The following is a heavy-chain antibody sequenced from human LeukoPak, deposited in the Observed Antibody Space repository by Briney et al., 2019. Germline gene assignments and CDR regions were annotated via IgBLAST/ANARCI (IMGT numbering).Heavy chain of an antibody. CDR1: GFRFTSYW. Sequence: HGESLKISCKTSGFRFTSYWIGWVRQMPGKGLEWMGIIHPGDSDTRYSPSFQGQVTISADKSISTAYLQWSSLKASDTAMYYCARARYCSGGSCYAEHWGQGTLVTVSS. J-gene: IGHJ4*02. V-gene: IGHV5-51*01. CDR3: ARARYCSGGSCYAEH. CDR2: IHPGDSDT. D-gene: IGHD2-15*01.